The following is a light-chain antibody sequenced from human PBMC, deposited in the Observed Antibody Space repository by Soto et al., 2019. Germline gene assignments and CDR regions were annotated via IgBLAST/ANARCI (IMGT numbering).Light chain of an antibody. Sequence: QSALTKPASGSGSPGQSITISCTGTSSDVGGYKYVSWYQQHPGKAPKLMIYEVSNRPSGVSNRFSGSKSGNTASLTISGLQAEDEADYYCSSYTSSSTYVFGTGTKVTVL. CDR2: EVS. J-gene: IGLJ1*01. V-gene: IGLV2-14*01. CDR3: SSYTSSSTYV. CDR1: SSDVGGYKY.